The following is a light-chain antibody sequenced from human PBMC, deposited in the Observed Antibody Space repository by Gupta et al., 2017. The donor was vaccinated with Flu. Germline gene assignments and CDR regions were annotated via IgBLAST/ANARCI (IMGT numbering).Light chain of an antibody. CDR3: VLYMGNGIWV. CDR2: TTN. Sequence: TVTLTCGVSSGSVASNNYPRWYQQAPGQAPRTLIYTTNTRSAGVPGRFSGSILGNTAALSITGAQADDESDYYCVLYMGNGIWVFGGGTKLTVL. V-gene: IGLV8-61*01. CDR1: SGSVASNNY. J-gene: IGLJ3*02.